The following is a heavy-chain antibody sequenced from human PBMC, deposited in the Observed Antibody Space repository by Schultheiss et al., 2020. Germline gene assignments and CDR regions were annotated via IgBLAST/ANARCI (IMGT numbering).Heavy chain of an antibody. CDR2: IYSGGST. Sequence: GGSLRLSCAASGFTFSSYGMHWVRQAPGKGLEWVSVIYSGGSTYYADSVKGRFTISRDNSKNTLYLQMNSLRAEDTAVYYCAKIRVATIGWFDYWGQGTLVTVSA. D-gene: IGHD5-12*01. CDR1: GFTFSSYG. J-gene: IGHJ4*02. V-gene: IGHV3-NL1*01. CDR3: AKIRVATIGWFDY.